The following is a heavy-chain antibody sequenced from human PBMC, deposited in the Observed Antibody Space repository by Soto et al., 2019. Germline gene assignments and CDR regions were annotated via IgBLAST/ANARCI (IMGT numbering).Heavy chain of an antibody. D-gene: IGHD3-3*01. Sequence: GASVKVSCKASGGTFSSYAISWLRQAPGQGLEWMGGIIPIFGTANYAQKFQGRVTITADESTSTAYMELSSLRSEDTAVYYCARDLGNYDFWSGYYPPDGMDVWGQGTTVTVSS. CDR2: IIPIFGTA. V-gene: IGHV1-69*13. CDR1: GGTFSSYA. CDR3: ARDLGNYDFWSGYYPPDGMDV. J-gene: IGHJ6*02.